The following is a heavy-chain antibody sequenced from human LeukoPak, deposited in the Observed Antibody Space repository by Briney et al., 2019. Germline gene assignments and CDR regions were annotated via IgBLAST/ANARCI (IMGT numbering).Heavy chain of an antibody. CDR1: GGSISSSTYY. V-gene: IGHV4-39*01. Sequence: PSETLSLTCTVSGGSISSSTYYWGWIRQPPGKGLEWIGSIHYSGSTYYNPSLKSRVTMSVDTSKNQFSLKLSSVTAADTAVYYCARRSCSGGSCYSISWFDPWGQGTLVTVSS. CDR3: ARRSCSGGSCYSISWFDP. D-gene: IGHD2-15*01. J-gene: IGHJ5*02. CDR2: IHYSGST.